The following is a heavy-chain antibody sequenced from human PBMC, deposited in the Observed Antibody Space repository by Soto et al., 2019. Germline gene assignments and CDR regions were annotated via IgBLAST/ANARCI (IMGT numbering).Heavy chain of an antibody. D-gene: IGHD3-10*01. CDR2: IYYSGST. CDR1: GDSISSWY. V-gene: IGHV4-59*08. Sequence: PSGTMSLNCTVSGDSISSWYWSWIRKPPGKGLEWFGYIYYSGSTTYNPSLKSRVTISVDTSKNQFSLKLSSVTAADTAVYYCARHELLWFGELSTPTLNCYYGMVVWGQGTTVTVSS. CDR3: ARHELLWFGELSTPTLNCYYGMVV. J-gene: IGHJ6*02.